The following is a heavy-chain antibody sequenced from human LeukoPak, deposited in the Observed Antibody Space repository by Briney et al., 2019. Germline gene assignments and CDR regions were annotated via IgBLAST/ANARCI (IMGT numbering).Heavy chain of an antibody. CDR3: AELGITMIGGV. V-gene: IGHV3-74*01. CDR2: INGDGSST. D-gene: IGHD3-10*02. Sequence: GGSLRLSCAASGFTFSSYWMNWVRQALGKGLVWVSRINGDGSSTNYADSVKGRFTISRDNAKNTLYLQLNSLRAEDTAIYYCAELGITMIGGVWGKGTTVTISS. J-gene: IGHJ6*04. CDR1: GFTFSSYW.